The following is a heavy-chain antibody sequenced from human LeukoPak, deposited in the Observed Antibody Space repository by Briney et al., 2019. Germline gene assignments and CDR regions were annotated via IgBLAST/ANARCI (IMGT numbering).Heavy chain of an antibody. CDR3: ASLLGYCGSTTCYYFDY. V-gene: IGHV4-39*01. D-gene: IGHD2-2*03. CDR2: IYFSGSP. J-gene: IGHJ4*02. CDR1: GGSISSSSYY. Sequence: SETLSLTCSVSGGSISSSSYYWGWIRQPPGKGLEWSGSIYFSGSPYYNPSLKGRLTISVDTSKNQFYLRLSSVTAADTAVYYCASLLGYCGSTTCYYFDYWGQGTLVTVSS.